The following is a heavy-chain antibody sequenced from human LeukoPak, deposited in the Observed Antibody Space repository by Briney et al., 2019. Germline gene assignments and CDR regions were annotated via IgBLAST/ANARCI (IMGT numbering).Heavy chain of an antibody. J-gene: IGHJ3*02. D-gene: IGHD3-22*01. CDR3: ARELMYYYDSSGSGIRNAFDI. CDR1: GYTFTSYA. V-gene: IGHV1-2*02. Sequence: GASVKVSCKASGYTFTSYAMNWVRQAPGQGLEWMGWINPNSGGTNYAQKFQGRVTMTRDTSISTAYMELSRLRSDDTAVYYCARELMYYYDSSGSGIRNAFDIWGQGTMVTVSS. CDR2: INPNSGGT.